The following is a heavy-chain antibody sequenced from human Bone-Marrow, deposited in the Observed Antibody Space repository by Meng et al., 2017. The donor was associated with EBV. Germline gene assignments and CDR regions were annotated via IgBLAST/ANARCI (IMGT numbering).Heavy chain of an antibody. CDR3: AREFGYDPRRRDWYFDL. Sequence: QVQLVQAGAEVKKPGAXVKVSWXASGYTFTSYYMHWVRQAPGQGLEWMGIINPSGGSTSYAQKFQGRVTMARDTSTSTVYMELSSLRSEDTAVYYCAREFGYDPRRRDWYFDLGGRGTLVTVSS. CDR2: INPSGGST. CDR1: GYTFTSYY. V-gene: IGHV1-46*01. J-gene: IGHJ2*01. D-gene: IGHD3-16*01.